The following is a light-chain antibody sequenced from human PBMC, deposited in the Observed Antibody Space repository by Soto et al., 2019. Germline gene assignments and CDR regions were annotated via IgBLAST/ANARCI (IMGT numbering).Light chain of an antibody. CDR3: QQRGNWP. CDR2: DAS. CDR1: QSVSSY. J-gene: IGKJ4*01. Sequence: EIVLTQSPVTLSLSPGERATLSCRASQSVSSYLAWYQQKPGQAPRLLIYDASNRATGIPARFSGSGSGTDFTLTISSLEPEDFAVYCCQQRGNWPFGGGTKVEI. V-gene: IGKV3-11*01.